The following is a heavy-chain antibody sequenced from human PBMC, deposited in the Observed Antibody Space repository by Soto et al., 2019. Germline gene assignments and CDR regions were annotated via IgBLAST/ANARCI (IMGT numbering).Heavy chain of an antibody. CDR2: LTASGHGT. CDR3: AKECTDTWPNNWFDP. J-gene: IGHJ5*02. CDR1: GFTFGNYA. D-gene: IGHD2-8*02. Sequence: EVQLLQSGGDLVQPGGSLRLSCVGSGFTFGNYAMNWVRQAPGKGLEWVSALTASGHGTYYAASVKGRFTISRDNSKNTLYLQRSSLRTEDTAVYYCAKECTDTWPNNWFDPWGQGTLVTVSS. V-gene: IGHV3-23*01.